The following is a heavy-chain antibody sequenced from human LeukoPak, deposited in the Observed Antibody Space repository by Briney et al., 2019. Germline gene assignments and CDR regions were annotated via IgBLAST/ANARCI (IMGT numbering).Heavy chain of an antibody. Sequence: SETLSLTCAVYGGSFSGYYCSWIRQPPGKGLEWIGEINHSGSTNYNPSLKSRVTISVDTSKNQFSLKLSSVTAADTAVYYCARILGYCSGGSCRDYWGQGTLVTVSS. CDR3: ARILGYCSGGSCRDY. CDR1: GGSFSGYY. D-gene: IGHD2-15*01. CDR2: INHSGST. V-gene: IGHV4-34*01. J-gene: IGHJ4*02.